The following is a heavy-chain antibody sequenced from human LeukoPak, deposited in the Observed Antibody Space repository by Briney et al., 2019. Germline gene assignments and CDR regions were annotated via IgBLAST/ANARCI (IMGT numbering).Heavy chain of an antibody. CDR3: ARGLYYYDSSGYPPPSFDY. D-gene: IGHD3-22*01. V-gene: IGHV4-59*01. CDR2: IYYSGST. J-gene: IGHJ4*02. CDR1: GGSISSYY. Sequence: SETLSLTCTVSGGSISSYYWSWIRQPPGKGLEWIGYIYYSGSTNYNPSLKSRVTISVDTSKNQSSLKLSSVTAADTAVYYCARGLYYYDSSGYPPPSFDYWGQGTLVTVSS.